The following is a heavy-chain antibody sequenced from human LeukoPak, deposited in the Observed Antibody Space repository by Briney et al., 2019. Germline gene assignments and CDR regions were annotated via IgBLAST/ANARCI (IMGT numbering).Heavy chain of an antibody. CDR1: GYSFTSYW. Sequence: GESLKISCKGSGYSFTSYWIGWVRQMPGKGLEWMGIIYPGDSDTRYSPSFQGQVTISADKSISTAYLQWSSLKASDTAMYYCASSTMVRGVIIYAFDIWGQGTMDTVSS. CDR3: ASSTMVRGVIIYAFDI. CDR2: IYPGDSDT. J-gene: IGHJ3*02. V-gene: IGHV5-51*01. D-gene: IGHD3-10*01.